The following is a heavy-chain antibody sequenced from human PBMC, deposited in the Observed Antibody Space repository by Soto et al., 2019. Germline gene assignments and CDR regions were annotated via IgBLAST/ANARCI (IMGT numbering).Heavy chain of an antibody. CDR3: ARDRVTMIVVNGMDV. V-gene: IGHV3-74*01. J-gene: IGHJ6*02. CDR1: GFTFSSYW. CDR2: INSDGSST. Sequence: EVQLVESGGGLVQPGGSLRLSCAASGFTFSSYWMHWVRQAPGKGLVWVSRINSDGSSTSYADSVKCRFTISRDNAKNTMYHQMNSLRAEDTAVYYCARDRVTMIVVNGMDVWGQGTTVTVSS. D-gene: IGHD3-22*01.